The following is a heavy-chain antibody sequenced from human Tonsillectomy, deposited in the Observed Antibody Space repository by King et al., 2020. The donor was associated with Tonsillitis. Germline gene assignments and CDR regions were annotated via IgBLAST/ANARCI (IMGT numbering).Heavy chain of an antibody. CDR2: IYYSGST. CDR3: ARDVYGDYFRERENWFDP. V-gene: IGHV4-61*01. J-gene: IGHJ5*02. CDR1: GGSVSSGSYY. Sequence: VQLQESGPGLVKPSETLSLTCTVSGGSVSSGSYYWSWIRQPPGKGLEWIGYIYYSGSTNYNPSLKSRVTISVDTSKNQFSLKLSSVTAADTAVYYCARDVYGDYFRERENWFDPWGQGTLVTVSS. D-gene: IGHD4-17*01.